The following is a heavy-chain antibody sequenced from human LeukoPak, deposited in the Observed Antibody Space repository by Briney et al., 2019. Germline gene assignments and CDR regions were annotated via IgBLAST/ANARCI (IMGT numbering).Heavy chain of an antibody. CDR3: AKDLAGVIDY. CDR1: GFTFSSYG. J-gene: IGHJ4*02. CDR2: ISYDGSNK. V-gene: IGHV3-30*18. D-gene: IGHD6-13*01. Sequence: GGSLRLSCAASGFTFSSYGMHWVRQAPGKGLEWVAVISYDGSNKYYADSVKGRFTISRDNSKNTLYLQMNSLRAEDTAVYYCAKDLAGVIDYWGQGTLVTVSS.